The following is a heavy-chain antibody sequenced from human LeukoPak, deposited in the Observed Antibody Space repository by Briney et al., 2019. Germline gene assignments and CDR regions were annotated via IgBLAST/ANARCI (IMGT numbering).Heavy chain of an antibody. D-gene: IGHD3-3*01. Sequence: HTGGSLRLSCAASGFTFSSYSMNWVRQAPGKGLEWVSVISTSGGAYYADSVKGRFTLSRDNFKNTLSLQMNSLRAEDTAVYYCTKNFRSGYGVYDLWGQGTLVTVSS. CDR2: ISTSGGA. J-gene: IGHJ5*02. V-gene: IGHV3-23*01. CDR1: GFTFSSYS. CDR3: TKNFRSGYGVYDL.